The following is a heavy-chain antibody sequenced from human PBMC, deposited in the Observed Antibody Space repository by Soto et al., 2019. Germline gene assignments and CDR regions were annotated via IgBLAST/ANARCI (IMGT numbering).Heavy chain of an antibody. CDR2: ISAYNGNT. J-gene: IGHJ4*02. V-gene: IGHV1-18*01. CDR1: GYTFTSYG. D-gene: IGHD3-22*01. CDR3: ARDYGYYDSSGYYSPSKNLYYFDY. Sequence: TSVKVSCKASGYTFTSYGISWVRQAPGQGLEWMGWISAYNGNTNYAQKLQGRVTMTTDTSTSTAYMELRSLRSDDTAVYYCARDYGYYDSSGYYSPSKNLYYFDYWGQGTLVTVSS.